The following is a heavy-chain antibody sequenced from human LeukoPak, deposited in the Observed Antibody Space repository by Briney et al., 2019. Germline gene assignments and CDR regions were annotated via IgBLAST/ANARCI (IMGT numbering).Heavy chain of an antibody. D-gene: IGHD4-17*01. Sequence: GGSLRLSCAVSGFTFSNYAMSWVRQAPGKGLEWVSAINSDGDSTFYADSVKGRFTISRDNSKNTLYLQMNSLRAEDTAVYYCAREYGYYFDYWGQGTLVTVSS. V-gene: IGHV3-23*01. CDR3: AREYGYYFDY. CDR1: GFTFSNYA. CDR2: INSDGDST. J-gene: IGHJ4*02.